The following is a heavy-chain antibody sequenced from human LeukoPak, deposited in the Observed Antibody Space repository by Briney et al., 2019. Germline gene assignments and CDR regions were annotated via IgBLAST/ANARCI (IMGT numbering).Heavy chain of an antibody. J-gene: IGHJ4*02. CDR2: INHRRSA. CDR1: GGSLSGFS. CDR3: ARGDEDDYVWGSYHRFDY. D-gene: IGHD3-16*02. Sequence: SETLSLTCAVYGGSLSGFSWSWIRQPPGKGLEWIGEINHRRSANYNPSLKSRVTLSIDTSKNQFSLKLSSVTAADTAVYYCARGDEDDYVWGSYHRFDYWGQGTLVTVSS. V-gene: IGHV4-34*01.